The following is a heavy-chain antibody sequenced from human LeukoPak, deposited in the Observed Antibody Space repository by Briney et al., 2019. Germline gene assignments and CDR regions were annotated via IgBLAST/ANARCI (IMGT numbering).Heavy chain of an antibody. CDR1: GFTFSNAW. CDR2: ISSRSGTI. J-gene: IGHJ4*02. Sequence: GGSLRLSCAASGFTFSNAWMSWVRQAPGKGLEWVSYISSRSGTIYYADSVKGRFTISRDNAKNSLYLQMNSLRAEDTAVYYCTTDRGYSTLDDWGQGTLVTVSS. CDR3: TTDRGYSTLDD. D-gene: IGHD3-10*01. V-gene: IGHV3-48*04.